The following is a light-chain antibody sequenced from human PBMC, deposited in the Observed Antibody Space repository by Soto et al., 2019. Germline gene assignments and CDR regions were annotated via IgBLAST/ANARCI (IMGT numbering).Light chain of an antibody. CDR2: AAS. J-gene: IGKJ1*01. V-gene: IGKV3-20*01. CDR3: HQYGSSQGT. Sequence: EIVLTQSPGTLSLSPGEIATLSFMASQSVSNNYLAWYQQKPGQAPRLLIYAASSRATGIPDRFSGSGSGTDFTFTISRLEPEDFAVYYCHQYGSSQGTFGQGTKVDIK. CDR1: QSVSNNY.